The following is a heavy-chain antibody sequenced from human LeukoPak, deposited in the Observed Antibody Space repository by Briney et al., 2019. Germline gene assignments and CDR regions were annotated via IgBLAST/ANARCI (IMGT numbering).Heavy chain of an antibody. Sequence: ASVKVSCKASGYTLTSYDINWARQATGQGLEWMGWMNPNSGRTGYAQNFQGRITITRNTSISTAYMELSSLRSEDTAVYYCARSRIAAAGTDYYYYGMDVWGQGTTVTVSS. CDR1: GYTLTSYD. V-gene: IGHV1-8*01. CDR3: ARSRIAAAGTDYYYYGMDV. D-gene: IGHD6-13*01. J-gene: IGHJ6*02. CDR2: MNPNSGRT.